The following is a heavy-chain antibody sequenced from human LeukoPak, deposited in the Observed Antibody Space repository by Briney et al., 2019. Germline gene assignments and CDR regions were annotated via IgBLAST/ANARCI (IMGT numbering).Heavy chain of an antibody. Sequence: PSETLSLTCAVYGGSFSGYYWSWIRQPPGKGLEWIGEINHSGSTNYNPSLKSRVTISVDTSKNQFSLKLSSVTAADTAVYYCARAIRESSGIVVVVAATLFDYWGQGTLVTVSS. CDR1: GGSFSGYY. D-gene: IGHD2-15*01. CDR2: INHSGST. CDR3: ARAIRESSGIVVVVAATLFDY. V-gene: IGHV4-34*01. J-gene: IGHJ4*02.